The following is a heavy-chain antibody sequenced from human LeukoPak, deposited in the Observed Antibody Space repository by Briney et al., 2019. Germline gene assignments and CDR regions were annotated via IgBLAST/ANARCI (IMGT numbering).Heavy chain of an antibody. CDR2: TIPIFGTA. CDR3: ARAPSGITIFGVVYYYFDY. D-gene: IGHD3-3*01. J-gene: IGHJ4*02. Sequence: SVRVSCKASGGTFSSCAISWVRQAPGQWLELMGGTIPIFGTANYAQKFQGRVTITADESTSTAYMELSSLRSEDTAVYYCARAPSGITIFGVVYYYFDYWGQGTLVTVSS. V-gene: IGHV1-69*01. CDR1: GGTFSSCA.